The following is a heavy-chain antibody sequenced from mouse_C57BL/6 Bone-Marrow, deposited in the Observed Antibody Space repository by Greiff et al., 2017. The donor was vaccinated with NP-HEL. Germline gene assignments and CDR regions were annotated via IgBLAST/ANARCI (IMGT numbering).Heavy chain of an antibody. D-gene: IGHD2-4*01. V-gene: IGHV1-26*01. CDR3: ARWGRFDDYLDY. CDR1: GYTFTDYY. J-gene: IGHJ2*01. Sequence: VQLQQSAPELVKPGASVKISCKASGYTFTDYYMNWVKQSHGKSLEWIGDINPNNGGTSYNQQFKGKAKLTVDKSSSTAYMELRSLTSEDSAVYYCARWGRFDDYLDYWGQGTTLTVSS. CDR2: INPNNGGT.